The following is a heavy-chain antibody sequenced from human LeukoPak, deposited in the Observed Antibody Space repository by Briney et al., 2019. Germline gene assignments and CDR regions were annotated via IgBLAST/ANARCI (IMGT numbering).Heavy chain of an antibody. CDR1: GGSISSYY. CDR3: ARDYYYDSSGYYSH. Sequence: PSETLSLTCTVSGGSISSYYWSWIRQPPGKGLEWIGYIYYSGSTNYNPSLKSRVTISVDTSKNQFSLKLSSVTAADTAVYYCARDYYYDSSGYYSHWGQGTLVTVSS. D-gene: IGHD3-22*01. V-gene: IGHV4-59*01. CDR2: IYYSGST. J-gene: IGHJ4*02.